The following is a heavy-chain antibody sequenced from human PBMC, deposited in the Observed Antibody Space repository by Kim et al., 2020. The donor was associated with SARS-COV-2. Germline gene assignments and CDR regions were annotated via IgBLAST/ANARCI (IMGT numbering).Heavy chain of an antibody. CDR3: ARDHDDFWSGYSGFDY. D-gene: IGHD3-3*01. Sequence: GGSLRLSCAASGFTFSSYWMSWVRQAPGKGLEWVANIKQDGSEKYYVDSVKGRFTISRDNAKNSLYLQMNSLRAEDTAVYYCARDHDDFWSGYSGFDYWGRGTLDPVSS. CDR1: GFTFSSYW. CDR2: IKQDGSEK. J-gene: IGHJ4*02. V-gene: IGHV3-7*01.